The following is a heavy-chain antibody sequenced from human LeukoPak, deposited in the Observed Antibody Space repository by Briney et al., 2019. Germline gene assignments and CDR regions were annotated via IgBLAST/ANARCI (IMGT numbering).Heavy chain of an antibody. D-gene: IGHD3-10*01. CDR2: IYSGGST. V-gene: IGHV3-53*01. CDR3: AKSYGSGSKWGYFDY. Sequence: GGSLRLSCAASGFTVSSNYMSWVRQAPGKGLEWVSVIYSGGSTYYADSVKGRFTISRDNSKNTLYLQMNSLRAEDTAVYYCAKSYGSGSKWGYFDYWGQGTLVTVSS. CDR1: GFTVSSNY. J-gene: IGHJ4*02.